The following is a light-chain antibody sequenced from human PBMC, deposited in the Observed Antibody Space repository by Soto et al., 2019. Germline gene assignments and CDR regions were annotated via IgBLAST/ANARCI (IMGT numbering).Light chain of an antibody. CDR1: QGISNW. CDR2: GAS. V-gene: IGKV1-12*01. CDR3: QQTNTFLPLT. J-gene: IGKJ4*01. Sequence: DIQMTQSPSSVSASVGDRVTITCRASQGISNWLAWYQQQPGKAPKLLIYGASSLQSGVPSRFSGVGSGTHFTLIISSLQPEYFATYYCQQTNTFLPLTFGGGTKVEI.